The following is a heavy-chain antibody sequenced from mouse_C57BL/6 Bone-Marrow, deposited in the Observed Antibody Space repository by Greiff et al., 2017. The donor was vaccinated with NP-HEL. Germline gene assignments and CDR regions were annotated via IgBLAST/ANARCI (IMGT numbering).Heavy chain of an antibody. CDR3: TTGTTVPYWYFDV. D-gene: IGHD1-1*01. CDR1: GFNIKDDY. V-gene: IGHV14-4*01. J-gene: IGHJ1*03. Sequence: EVKLQESGAELVRPGASVKLSCTASGFNIKDDYMHWVKQRPEQGLEWIGWIDPENGDTEYASKFQGKATITADTSSNTAYLQLSSLTSEDTAVYYCTTGTTVPYWYFDVWGTGTTVTVSS. CDR2: IDPENGDT.